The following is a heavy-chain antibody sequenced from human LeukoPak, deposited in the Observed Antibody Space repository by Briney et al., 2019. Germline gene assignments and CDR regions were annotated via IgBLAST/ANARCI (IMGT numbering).Heavy chain of an antibody. CDR3: AKAKQIWFGELLYLFDY. J-gene: IGHJ4*02. Sequence: PGGSLRLSCAASGFTFSSYVMSWVRQAPGKGLEWVSAISGSGGSTYYADSVKGRFTISRDNSKNTLYLQMNSLRAEDTAVYYCAKAKQIWFGELLYLFDYWGQGTLVTVSS. CDR1: GFTFSSYV. CDR2: ISGSGGST. V-gene: IGHV3-23*01. D-gene: IGHD3-10*01.